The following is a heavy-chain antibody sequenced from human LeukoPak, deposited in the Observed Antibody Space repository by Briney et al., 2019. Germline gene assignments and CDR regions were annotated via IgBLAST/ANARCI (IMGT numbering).Heavy chain of an antibody. Sequence: SETLSLTCTVSGGSIRSYYWSWVRQPPGKGLEWIGYIYNSGSTNYNPSLKSRVTISVDTSKNQFSLKLSSVTAADTAVYYCARQSGSSLGYWGQGTLITVSS. D-gene: IGHD1-26*01. CDR2: IYNSGST. CDR3: ARQSGSSLGY. V-gene: IGHV4-59*08. J-gene: IGHJ4*02. CDR1: GGSIRSYY.